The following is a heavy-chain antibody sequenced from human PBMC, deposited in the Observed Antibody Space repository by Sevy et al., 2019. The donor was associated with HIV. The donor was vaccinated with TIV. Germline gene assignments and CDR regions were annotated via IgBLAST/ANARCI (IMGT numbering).Heavy chain of an antibody. CDR1: GFTFSSYW. CDR3: ARGSPDGSSDYFDF. CDR2: IKQDGSEK. V-gene: IGHV3-7*01. Sequence: GGSLRLSCAASGFTFSSYWMNWVRQAPGKGLELVANIKQDGSEKYYVDSVKGRFTISRDNAKNSLYLQMNSLRAEDTALYYCARGSPDGSSDYFDFWGQGTLVTVSS. J-gene: IGHJ4*02. D-gene: IGHD3-10*01.